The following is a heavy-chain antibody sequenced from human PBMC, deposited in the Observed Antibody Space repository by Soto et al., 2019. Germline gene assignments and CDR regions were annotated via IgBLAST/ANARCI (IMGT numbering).Heavy chain of an antibody. D-gene: IGHD3-10*01. CDR1: GGSFRTYT. J-gene: IGHJ5*02. Sequence: QVQLVQSGAEVKKPGSSVRVSCKASGGSFRTYTINWVRQAPGQGLEWVGRIISVLGRANYAQKFQGRVTLTADKFTRTAYMELSSLRSDDTAVYLCARGLGDADGDGNWFDPWGQGTLVTVSS. CDR2: IISVLGRA. V-gene: IGHV1-69*02. CDR3: ARGLGDADGDGNWFDP.